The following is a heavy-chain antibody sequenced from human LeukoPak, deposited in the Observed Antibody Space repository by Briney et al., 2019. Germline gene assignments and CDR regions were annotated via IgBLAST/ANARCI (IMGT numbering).Heavy chain of an antibody. CDR3: ARGDWGSALS. V-gene: IGHV3-74*01. J-gene: IGHJ3*01. Sequence: PGGSLRLSCAASGFTFSSSWLHWVRQAPGRGLVWVSRISSDVTNTAYRDSVKGRFTISRDNAKNTLYLQMNSLRVDDTGVYYCARGDWGSALSWGRGTMVTVSS. D-gene: IGHD7-27*01. CDR2: ISSDVTNT. CDR1: GFTFSSSW.